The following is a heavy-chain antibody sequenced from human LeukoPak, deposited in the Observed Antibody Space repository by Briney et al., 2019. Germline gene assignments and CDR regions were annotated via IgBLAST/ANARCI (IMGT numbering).Heavy chain of an antibody. V-gene: IGHV4-38-2*02. Sequence: SETLSLTYTVSGYSISSGYYWGWIRQPPGKGLEWIGSIYHSGSTYYNPSLKSRVTISVDTSKNQFSLKLSSVTAADTAVYYCARDLPGYREPNDAFDIWGQGTMVTISS. CDR2: IYHSGST. D-gene: IGHD3-9*01. CDR1: GYSISSGYY. CDR3: ARDLPGYREPNDAFDI. J-gene: IGHJ3*02.